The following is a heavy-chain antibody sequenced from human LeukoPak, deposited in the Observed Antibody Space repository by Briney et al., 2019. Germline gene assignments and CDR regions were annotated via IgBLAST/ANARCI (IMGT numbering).Heavy chain of an antibody. V-gene: IGHV4-38-2*02. D-gene: IGHD3-10*01. CDR1: GYSISSGYY. Sequence: KPSETLSLTCTVSGYSISSGYYWGWIRQPPGKGLEWIGSIYHSGSTYYNPSLKSRVTISVDTSKNQFSLKLTSVTAADTAVYYCARGGKNYFDYWGQGTLVTVSS. CDR3: ARGGKNYFDY. CDR2: IYHSGST. J-gene: IGHJ4*02.